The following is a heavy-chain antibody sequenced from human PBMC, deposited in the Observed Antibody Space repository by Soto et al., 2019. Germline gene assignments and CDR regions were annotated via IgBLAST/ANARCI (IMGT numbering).Heavy chain of an antibody. V-gene: IGHV3-30*18. CDR2: ISYDGSNK. CDR1: GFTFSSYG. Sequence: QVQLVESGGGVVQPGRSLRLSCAASGFTFSSYGMHWVRQAPGKGLEWVAVISYDGSNKYYADSVKGRFTISRDNSKNTLYLQMNSLRAEDTAVYYCAKGYSYNLDYWGQGTLVTVSS. CDR3: AKGYSYNLDY. J-gene: IGHJ4*02. D-gene: IGHD5-18*01.